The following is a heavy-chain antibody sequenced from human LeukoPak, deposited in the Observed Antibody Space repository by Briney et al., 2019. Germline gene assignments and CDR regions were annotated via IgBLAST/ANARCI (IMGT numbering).Heavy chain of an antibody. CDR1: GFTFSSYA. J-gene: IGHJ6*02. Sequence: GGSLRLSCAASGFTFSSYAMSWVRQAPGKGLEWVSYISSSGSTIYYADSVKGRFTISRDNAKNSLYLQMNSLRAEDTAVYYCARDRKSSSWYCGMDVWGQGTTVTVSS. V-gene: IGHV3-48*04. CDR2: ISSSGSTI. D-gene: IGHD6-13*01. CDR3: ARDRKSSSWYCGMDV.